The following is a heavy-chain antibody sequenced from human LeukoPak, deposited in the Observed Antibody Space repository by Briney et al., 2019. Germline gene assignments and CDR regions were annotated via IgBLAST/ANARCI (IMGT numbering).Heavy chain of an antibody. D-gene: IGHD1-26*01. Sequence: GGSLRLSCAASGFTFSSYAMHWVRQAPGKGLEYVSAISSNGGSTYYANSVKGRFTISRDNSKNTLYLQMGSLRAEDMAVYYCARDVGFGIVGAIDYWGQGTLVTVSS. CDR3: ARDVGFGIVGAIDY. CDR1: GFTFSSYA. V-gene: IGHV3-64*01. J-gene: IGHJ4*02. CDR2: ISSNGGST.